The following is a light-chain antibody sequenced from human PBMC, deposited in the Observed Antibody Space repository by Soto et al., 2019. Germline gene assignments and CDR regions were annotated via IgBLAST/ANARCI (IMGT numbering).Light chain of an antibody. CDR2: GNT. V-gene: IGLV1-40*01. CDR3: QSYDSSLSDWV. CDR1: SSNIGSGYD. J-gene: IGLJ3*02. Sequence: QYVLTQPPSVSGAPGQRVTISCTGSSSNIGSGYDVHWYQQLPGTAPKLLIYGNTNRPSGVPDRFSGSKSGTSASLAITGLQAEDEADYYCQSYDSSLSDWVFGGGTKLTVL.